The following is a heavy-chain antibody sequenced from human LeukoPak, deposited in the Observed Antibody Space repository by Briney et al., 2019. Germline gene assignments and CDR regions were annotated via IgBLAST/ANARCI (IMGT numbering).Heavy chain of an antibody. CDR2: FDPEDGET. CDR1: GYTLTELS. Sequence: ASVKVSCKVSGYTLTELSMHWVRQAPGTGLEWVGGFDPEDGETIYAQKFQGRVTMTEDTSTDTAYMELSSLRSEDTAVYYCAPAPYYSSSLHYWGQGTLVTVSS. CDR3: APAPYYSSSLHY. V-gene: IGHV1-24*01. D-gene: IGHD6-6*01. J-gene: IGHJ4*02.